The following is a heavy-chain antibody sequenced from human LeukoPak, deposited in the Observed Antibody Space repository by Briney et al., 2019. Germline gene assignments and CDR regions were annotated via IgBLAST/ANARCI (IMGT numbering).Heavy chain of an antibody. J-gene: IGHJ5*02. CDR1: GFTLSSYA. CDR3: ARTTVTTGRTNWFDP. D-gene: IGHD4-17*01. Sequence: GGSLRLSCAASGFTLSSYAMSWVRQAPGKGLEWVANINQDGSDQYYVDSVKGRFTISRDNAKNSLYLQMNSLRAEDTAVYYCARTTVTTGRTNWFDPWGQGTLVTVSS. V-gene: IGHV3-7*01. CDR2: INQDGSDQ.